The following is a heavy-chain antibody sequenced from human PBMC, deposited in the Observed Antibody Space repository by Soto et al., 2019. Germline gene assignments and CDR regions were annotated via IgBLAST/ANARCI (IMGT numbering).Heavy chain of an antibody. D-gene: IGHD4-17*01. V-gene: IGHV3-23*01. CDR1: GFIFSTYA. CDR2: ISSTGGST. Sequence: GGSLRLSCAAFGFIFSTYAMNWVRQAPGQGLEWVSAISSTGGSTYYTESVRGRFTISRDNSINTLYLQMSSLRTEDTAVYYCAHPRGYGVFDAVDIWGRGTMVTVSS. CDR3: AHPRGYGVFDAVDI. J-gene: IGHJ3*02.